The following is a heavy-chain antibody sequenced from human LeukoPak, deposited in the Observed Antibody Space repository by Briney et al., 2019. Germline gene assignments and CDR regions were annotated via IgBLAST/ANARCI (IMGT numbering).Heavy chain of an antibody. CDR3: ARYYYDSSGYPYYFDY. V-gene: IGHV3-53*01. Sequence: GRSLRLSCAASGFILSNNYMRGVRPAPGRGVEGVSGIYSGGSTYYADSVKGRSTISRDNSKNPVYLQMNSLRAEDTAVYYCARYYYDSSGYPYYFDYWGQGTLVTVSS. J-gene: IGHJ4*02. CDR1: GFILSNNY. CDR2: IYSGGST. D-gene: IGHD3-22*01.